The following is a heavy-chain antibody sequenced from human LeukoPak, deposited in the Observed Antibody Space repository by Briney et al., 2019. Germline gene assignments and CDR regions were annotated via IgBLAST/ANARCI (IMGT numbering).Heavy chain of an antibody. CDR1: GFTFSIYS. V-gene: IGHV3-48*01. CDR3: AKDMEGSVADYFDY. CDR2: ITSISSPI. D-gene: IGHD3-10*01. J-gene: IGHJ4*02. Sequence: GGSLRLSCAASGFTFSIYSMNWVRQAPGKGLEWVSYITSISSPIYYADSVKGRFTISRDNSKNTLYLQMNSLRADDTAVYYCAKDMEGSVADYFDYWGQGTLVTVSS.